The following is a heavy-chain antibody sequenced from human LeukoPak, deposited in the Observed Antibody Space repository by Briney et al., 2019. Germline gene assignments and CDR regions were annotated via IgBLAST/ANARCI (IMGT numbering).Heavy chain of an antibody. CDR2: IYTSGST. J-gene: IGHJ4*02. Sequence: SETLSLTCTASGGSISSYYWSWIRQPAGKGLERIGRIYTSGSTNYNPSLKSRVTMSVDTSKNQFSLKLSSVTAADTAVYYCARDTDGYYYDSSGSPFDYWGQGTLVTVSS. CDR1: GGSISSYY. V-gene: IGHV4-4*07. D-gene: IGHD3-22*01. CDR3: ARDTDGYYYDSSGSPFDY.